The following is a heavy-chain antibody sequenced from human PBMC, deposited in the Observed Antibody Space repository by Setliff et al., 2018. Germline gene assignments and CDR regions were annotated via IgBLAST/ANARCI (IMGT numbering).Heavy chain of an antibody. CDR1: GFSINVYS. V-gene: IGHV3-23*01. J-gene: IGHJ4*02. CDR2: MYGVGAT. CDR3: SRQRVIEIWGGDCY. D-gene: IGHD2-21*02. Sequence: GSLRLSCAASGFSINVYSMTWVRQAPGKGLECVSGMYGVGATFYADSVKGRFTISRDISENTLYLQMNSLRPEDTAVYYCSRQRVIEIWGGDCYWGRGTLVTVSS.